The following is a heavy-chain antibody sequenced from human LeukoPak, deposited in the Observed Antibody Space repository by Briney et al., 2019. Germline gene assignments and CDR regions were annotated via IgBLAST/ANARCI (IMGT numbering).Heavy chain of an antibody. CDR3: ARGRQDVTMIVVVMTAVSYYLDV. CDR1: GGSISSSSYY. D-gene: IGHD3-22*01. Sequence: SETLSLTCTVSGGSISSSSYYWTWIRQTPEKGLEWIGEMNPSGSTNYNPSLKSRVTISVDTSKNQFSLGLSSVTAADTAVYYCARGRQDVTMIVVVMTAVSYYLDVWGKGTTVTVS. J-gene: IGHJ6*03. V-gene: IGHV4-39*07. CDR2: MNPSGST.